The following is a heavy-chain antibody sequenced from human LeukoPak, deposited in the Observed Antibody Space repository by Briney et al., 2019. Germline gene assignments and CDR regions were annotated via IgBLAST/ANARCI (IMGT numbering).Heavy chain of an antibody. D-gene: IGHD2-2*01. J-gene: IGHJ5*02. V-gene: IGHV1-2*02. CDR3: ARGLVVVPAAPLPDRLNWFDP. Sequence: GASVKVSCKASGYTFTGCYMHWVRQAPGQGLELMGWINPSSGGTNYAQKFQCRVTMTRDTSISTAYMELSRLRSDDTAVYYCARGLVVVPAAPLPDRLNWFDPWGQGTLVTVSS. CDR1: GYTFTGCY. CDR2: INPSSGGT.